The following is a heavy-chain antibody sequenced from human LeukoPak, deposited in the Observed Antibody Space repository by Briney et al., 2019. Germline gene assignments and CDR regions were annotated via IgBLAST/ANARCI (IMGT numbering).Heavy chain of an antibody. CDR3: ANSGSSPPTMYGGDAFDI. CDR2: IRSGGST. Sequence: GGSLRLSCAASGFTVSSSYMTWVRQAPGKGLEWVSVIRSGGSTVYADSVKGRFTISRDNSKNTLYLQLNSLRAEDTAVYYCANSGSSPPTMYGGDAFDIWGQGTMVTVSS. J-gene: IGHJ3*02. CDR1: GFTVSSSY. V-gene: IGHV3-53*01. D-gene: IGHD3-10*02.